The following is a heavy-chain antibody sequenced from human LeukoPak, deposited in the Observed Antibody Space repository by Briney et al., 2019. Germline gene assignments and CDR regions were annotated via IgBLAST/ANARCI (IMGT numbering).Heavy chain of an antibody. CDR2: IIPIFGTA. V-gene: IGHV1-69*13. D-gene: IGHD2-15*01. CDR3: ARYPPGCSGGSCPNYYFDY. CDR1: GDTFSSYA. J-gene: IGHJ4*02. Sequence: GASVKVSCKASGDTFSSYAISWVRQAPGQGLEWMGGIIPIFGTANYAQKFQGRVTITADESTSTAYMELSSLRSADTAGYYCARYPPGCSGGSCPNYYFDYWGQGTLVTVSS.